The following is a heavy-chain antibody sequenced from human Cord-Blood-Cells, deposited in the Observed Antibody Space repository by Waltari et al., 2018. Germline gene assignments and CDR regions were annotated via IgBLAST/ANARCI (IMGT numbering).Heavy chain of an antibody. Sequence: QLQLQESGPGLVKPSETLSLTCTVSGGPISSSSYYWGWIRQPPGKGLEWIGSIYYSGSTYYNPSLKSRVTISVDTSKNQFSLKLSSVTAADTAVYYCARVPRLGIGSFDIWGQGTMVTVSS. CDR1: GGPISSSSYY. D-gene: IGHD7-27*01. V-gene: IGHV4-39*01. J-gene: IGHJ3*02. CDR2: IYYSGST. CDR3: ARVPRLGIGSFDI.